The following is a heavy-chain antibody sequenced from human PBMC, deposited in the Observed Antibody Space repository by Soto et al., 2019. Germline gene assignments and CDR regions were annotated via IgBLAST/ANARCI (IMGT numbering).Heavy chain of an antibody. J-gene: IGHJ4*02. Sequence: PWQTLSLTCAVSGDSVSSNNIAWNWLRQSPWRGLEWLGRTYYRSKWYNEYAVSVRSRVTISLDMSKKQFSLKLSSVTAADTAAYYCARVQMVQKVIDYWGQGTLVTVSS. D-gene: IGHD2-8*01. V-gene: IGHV6-1*01. CDR2: TYYRSKWYN. CDR1: GDSVSSNNIA. CDR3: ARVQMVQKVIDY.